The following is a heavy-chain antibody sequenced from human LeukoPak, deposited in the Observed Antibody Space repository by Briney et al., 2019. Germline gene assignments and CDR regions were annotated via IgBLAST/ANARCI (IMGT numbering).Heavy chain of an antibody. D-gene: IGHD5-18*01. V-gene: IGHV3-21*01. J-gene: IGHJ5*02. Sequence: GGSLRLSCAASGFTFSNYSMNWVRQAPGKGLEWVSAISGSGHNTYYADSVKGRFTISRDNAKNSLYLQMNSLRAEDTAVYYCARDVSSDTAMANWFDPWGQGTLVTVSS. CDR2: ISGSGHNT. CDR1: GFTFSNYS. CDR3: ARDVSSDTAMANWFDP.